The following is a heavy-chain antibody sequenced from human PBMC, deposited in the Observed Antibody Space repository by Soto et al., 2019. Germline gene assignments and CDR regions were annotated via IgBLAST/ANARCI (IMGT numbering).Heavy chain of an antibody. CDR3: ARAGLWFGELFNYYYYGMDV. Sequence: GGSLRLSCAASGFTFSSYWMSWVRQAPGKGLEWVANIKQDGSEKYYVDSVKGRFTISGDNAKNSLYLQMNSLRAEDTAVYYCARAGLWFGELFNYYYYGMDVWGQGTTVTVSS. CDR2: IKQDGSEK. V-gene: IGHV3-7*01. CDR1: GFTFSSYW. D-gene: IGHD3-10*01. J-gene: IGHJ6*02.